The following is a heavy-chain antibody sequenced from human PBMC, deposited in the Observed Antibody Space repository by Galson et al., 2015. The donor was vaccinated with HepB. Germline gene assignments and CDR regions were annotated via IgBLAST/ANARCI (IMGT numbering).Heavy chain of an antibody. V-gene: IGHV3-74*01. D-gene: IGHD1-1*01. CDR1: GFTFSSYW. CDR2: INSNGSST. CDR3: AREQLGPKYFDY. Sequence: SLRLSCAASGFTFSSYWMHWVRQAPGKGLVWVSRINSNGSSTSYADSVKGRFTISRDNAKNSLYLQMNSLRAEDTAVYYCAREQLGPKYFDYWGQGTLVTVSS. J-gene: IGHJ4*02.